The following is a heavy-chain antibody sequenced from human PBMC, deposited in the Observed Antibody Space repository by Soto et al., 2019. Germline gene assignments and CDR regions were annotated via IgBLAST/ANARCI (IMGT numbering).Heavy chain of an antibody. J-gene: IGHJ6*02. V-gene: IGHV4-38-2*02. Sequence: SETLSLTCAVSGYSISSGYYWGWIRQPPGKGLEWIGSIYHSGSTYYNPSLKSRVTISVDTSKNQFSLKLSSVTAADTAVYYCARDRGGCSRTSCYSLVFYYYYGMDVWGQGTTVTVSS. D-gene: IGHD2-2*02. CDR1: GYSISSGYY. CDR3: ARDRGGCSRTSCYSLVFYYYYGMDV. CDR2: IYHSGST.